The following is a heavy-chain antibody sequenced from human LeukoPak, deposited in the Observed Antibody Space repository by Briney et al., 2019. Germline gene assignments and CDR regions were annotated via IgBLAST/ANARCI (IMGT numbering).Heavy chain of an antibody. CDR2: IYYSGST. D-gene: IGHD2-21*02. V-gene: IGHV4-59*01. J-gene: IGHJ4*02. CDR1: DGSISSYY. Sequence: SETLSLTCTVSDGSISSYYWSWIRQPPGKGLEWIGYIYYSGSTNYNPSLKSRVTISVDTSKNQFSLKLSSVTAADTAVYYCARVGGYCGGDCYLDYWGQGTLVTVSS. CDR3: ARVGGYCGGDCYLDY.